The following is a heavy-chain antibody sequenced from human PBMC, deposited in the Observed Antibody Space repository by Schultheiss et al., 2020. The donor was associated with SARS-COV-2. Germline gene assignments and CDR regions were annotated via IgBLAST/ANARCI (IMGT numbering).Heavy chain of an antibody. CDR3: ARDQGLVRGVITGDY. D-gene: IGHD3-10*01. CDR1: GITFSTYA. CDR2: ISRSANSI. J-gene: IGHJ4*02. Sequence: GESLKISCAASGITFSTYAMSWVRQAPGKGLEWVSFISRSANSIYYADSVKGRFTISRDNAKNSLYLQMSSLRDEDTAIYYCARDQGLVRGVITGDYWGQGTLVTVSS. V-gene: IGHV3-48*02.